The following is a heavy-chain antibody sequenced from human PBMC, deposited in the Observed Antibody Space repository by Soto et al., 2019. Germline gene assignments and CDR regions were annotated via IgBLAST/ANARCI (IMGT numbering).Heavy chain of an antibody. CDR3: VGVGLVGGTSLSNAWFDP. V-gene: IGHV5-51*01. D-gene: IGHD1-26*01. CDR1: GYSFTTYW. CDR2: IYPGDSET. Sequence: GESLKISCKGSGYSFTTYWIGWVRQMPGKGLEWIGIIYPGDSETRYSPSFQGQVIISADKSITTAYLQWSSLKASDTAMYYCVGVGLVGGTSLSNAWFDPCGQGPLVTVSS. J-gene: IGHJ5*02.